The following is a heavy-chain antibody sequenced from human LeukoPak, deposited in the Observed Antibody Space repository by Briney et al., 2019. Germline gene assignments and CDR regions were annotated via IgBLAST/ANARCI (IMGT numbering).Heavy chain of an antibody. V-gene: IGHV4-59*01. CDR1: GGSIGTYS. D-gene: IGHD6-13*01. Sequence: SETLSLTCTVSGGSIGTYSWNWIRQPPGTGLEWIGYIYYSGTTNYNPSLKSRVTITVDTSKNQFSLKLSSVTAADTAVYYCARGVYIAAAQYAYWGQGTLVTVSS. CDR2: IYYSGTT. J-gene: IGHJ4*02. CDR3: ARGVYIAAAQYAY.